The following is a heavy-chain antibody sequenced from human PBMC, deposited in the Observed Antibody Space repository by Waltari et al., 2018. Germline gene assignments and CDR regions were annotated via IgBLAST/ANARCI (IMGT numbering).Heavy chain of an antibody. CDR1: GASLTTGGFY. CDR2: VYYDGES. J-gene: IGHJ4*02. Sequence: QVHLQESAPGLVKPSETLSLTCTVAGASLTTGGFYWGWVRKGPGKGLEWIGYVYYDGESFYSPSLTSRIVISLDKTKNRFSLNLGSVTAADTATYFCVRATAGAASPFDYWGKGTLVTVSS. V-gene: IGHV4-31*03. CDR3: VRATAGAASPFDY. D-gene: IGHD6-19*01.